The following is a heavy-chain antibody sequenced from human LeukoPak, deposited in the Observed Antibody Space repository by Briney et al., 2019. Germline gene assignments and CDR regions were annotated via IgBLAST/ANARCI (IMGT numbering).Heavy chain of an antibody. CDR1: GFTFSSDA. CDR2: ISGSGGST. J-gene: IGHJ4*02. D-gene: IGHD3-9*01. V-gene: IGHV3-23*01. CDR3: AKTALRYFDWEYYFAY. Sequence: GGSLRLSCAASGFTFSSDAMSWVRHAPGKGLDLVSAISGSGGSTYYADSVKGRFTIYRDNSKNTLYLQMNRLRAEDTAVSHCAKTALRYFDWEYYFAYCGQGTLVTASS.